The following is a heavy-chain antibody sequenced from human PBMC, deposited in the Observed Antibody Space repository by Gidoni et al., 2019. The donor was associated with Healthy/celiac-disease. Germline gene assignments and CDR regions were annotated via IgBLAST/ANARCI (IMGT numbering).Heavy chain of an antibody. CDR2: IIPIFGTA. J-gene: IGHJ6*02. D-gene: IGHD3-3*01. CDR1: GGTFSSYA. V-gene: IGHV1-69*01. Sequence: QVQMVQSGDEGKKPGSSVKVSCKASGGTFSSYAISWVRQAPGQGLEWMGGIIPIFGTANYAQKFQGRVTITADESTSTAYMELSSLRSEDTAVYYCARAYDFGHYYYYGMDVWGQGTTVTVSS. CDR3: ARAYDFGHYYYYGMDV.